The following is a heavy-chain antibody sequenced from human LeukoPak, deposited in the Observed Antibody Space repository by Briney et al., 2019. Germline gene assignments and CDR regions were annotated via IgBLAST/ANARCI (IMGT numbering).Heavy chain of an antibody. V-gene: IGHV3-11*01. J-gene: IGHJ5*02. D-gene: IGHD5-18*01. CDR1: GFRFSDYY. CDR2: ISSTGNSI. CDR3: AKGGISYGYWFAP. Sequence: GGSLRLSCAATGFRFSDYYMSWIRQAPGKGLEWVAYISSTGNSIFYADSVKGGFTLSRDHAKNSLSLQLNIVRAEDTPVYYCAKGGISYGYWFAPWGQGTLATVSP.